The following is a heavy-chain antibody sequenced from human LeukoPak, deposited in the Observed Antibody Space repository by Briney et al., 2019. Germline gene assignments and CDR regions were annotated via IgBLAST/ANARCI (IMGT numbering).Heavy chain of an antibody. Sequence: PGWSFRLSCSASVFTFSSYAMHWVRQPPGKGVEYVSAISINGVNTYYADSVKGRFTISRDNSKGTLDLQMGSLRVEDTAVYYCGKGHDRNWNDEGYFDYWGQGTLVTVSS. J-gene: IGHJ4*02. CDR1: VFTFSSYA. CDR3: GKGHDRNWNDEGYFDY. D-gene: IGHD1-1*01. CDR2: ISINGVNT. V-gene: IGHV3-64D*09.